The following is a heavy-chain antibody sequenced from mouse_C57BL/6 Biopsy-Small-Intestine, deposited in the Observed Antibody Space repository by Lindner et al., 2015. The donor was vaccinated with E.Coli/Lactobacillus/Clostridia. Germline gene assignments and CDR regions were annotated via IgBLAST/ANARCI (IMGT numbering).Heavy chain of an antibody. CDR2: ISDGGSYT. D-gene: IGHD1-1*01. CDR1: GFTFSSYA. Sequence: VQLQESGGDLVKPGGSLKLSCAASGFTFSSYAMSWVRQTPEKRLEWVATISDGGSYTYYPDNVKGRFTISRDNAKNNLYLQMSHPKSEDTAMYYCARGGRGFDYWGQGTTLTVSS. V-gene: IGHV5-4*01. J-gene: IGHJ2*01. CDR3: ARGGRGFDY.